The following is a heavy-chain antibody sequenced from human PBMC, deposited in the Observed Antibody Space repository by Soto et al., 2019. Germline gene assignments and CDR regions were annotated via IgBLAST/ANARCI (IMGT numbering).Heavy chain of an antibody. CDR3: ARAYCGGDCYSDAFDI. Sequence: GGSLRLSCAASGFTFSDYYMSWIRQAPGKGLEWVSYISSSGSTIYYADSVKGRFTISRDNAKNSLYLQMNSLRAEDTAVYYCARAYCGGDCYSDAFDIWGQGTMVPVSS. J-gene: IGHJ3*02. CDR2: ISSSGSTI. D-gene: IGHD2-21*01. CDR1: GFTFSDYY. V-gene: IGHV3-11*01.